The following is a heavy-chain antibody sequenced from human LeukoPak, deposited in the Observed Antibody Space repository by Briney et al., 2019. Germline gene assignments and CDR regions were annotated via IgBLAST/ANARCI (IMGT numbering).Heavy chain of an antibody. CDR1: GGSISSGSYY. CDR3: ARGDGYSYGYYYYYYMDV. V-gene: IGHV4-61*02. J-gene: IGHJ6*03. CDR2: IYTSGST. Sequence: SETLSLTCTVSGGSISSGSYYWSWIRQPAGKGLEWIGRIYTSGSTNYNPSLKSRVTISVDTSKNQFSLKLSSVTAADTAAYYCARGDGYSYGYYYYYYMDVWGKGTTVTVSS. D-gene: IGHD5-18*01.